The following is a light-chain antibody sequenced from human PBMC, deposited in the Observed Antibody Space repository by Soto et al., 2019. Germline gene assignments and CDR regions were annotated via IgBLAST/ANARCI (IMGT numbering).Light chain of an antibody. V-gene: IGLV1-40*01. CDR1: NSNLGAGYD. CDR3: FSYAGSSTWV. CDR2: GNR. J-gene: IGLJ3*02. Sequence: QAVVTQPPSVSGVPGQRVTISCTGNNSNLGAGYDVHWYQQLPGAAPKLVVFGNRNRPSGVPERFSGSKSGTSASLAITGLQAEDEADYFCFSYAGSSTWVFGGGTKVTVL.